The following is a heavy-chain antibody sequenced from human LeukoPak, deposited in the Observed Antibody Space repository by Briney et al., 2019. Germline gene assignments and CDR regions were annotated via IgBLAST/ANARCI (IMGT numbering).Heavy chain of an antibody. D-gene: IGHD6-13*01. CDR1: GFTFSNYA. Sequence: GGSLRLSCAASGFTFSNYAMSWVHQAPGKGLEWVSGISGSGGSTYYADSVKGRFTISRDNSNNTLYLQMSSLRAGDTAVYYCARHTGSTWSTGYWGQGTLVTVSS. CDR2: ISGSGGST. J-gene: IGHJ4*02. CDR3: ARHTGSTWSTGY. V-gene: IGHV3-23*01.